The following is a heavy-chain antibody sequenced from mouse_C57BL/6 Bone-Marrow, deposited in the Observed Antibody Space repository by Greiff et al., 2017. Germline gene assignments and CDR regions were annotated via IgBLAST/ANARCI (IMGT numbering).Heavy chain of an antibody. CDR3: ARCAYYSHSRAMDY. Sequence: VQLQQSGAELARPGASVKLSCKASGYTFTSYGISWVKQRPGQGLEWIGEIYPRSGYTYYNEKFKGKATLTAAKSSSTAYMELRSLTSEDSAVYFCARCAYYSHSRAMDYWGQGTSVTVSS. D-gene: IGHD2-12*01. J-gene: IGHJ4*01. CDR1: GYTFTSYG. V-gene: IGHV1-81*01. CDR2: IYPRSGYT.